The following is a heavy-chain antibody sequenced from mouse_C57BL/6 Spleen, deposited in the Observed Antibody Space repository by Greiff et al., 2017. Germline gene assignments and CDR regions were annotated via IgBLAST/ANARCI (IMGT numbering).Heavy chain of an antibody. CDR3: ARGGSYRPMDY. V-gene: IGHV1-59*01. D-gene: IGHD2-10*01. CDR2: IDPSDSYT. Sequence: QVQLQQPGAELVRPGTSVKLSCKASGYTFTSYWMPWVKQRPGQGLEWIGVIDPSDSYTNYNQKFKGKATLTVDTSSSTAYMQLSSLTSEDSAVYCCARGGSYRPMDYWGQGTSVTVSS. CDR1: GYTFTSYW. J-gene: IGHJ4*01.